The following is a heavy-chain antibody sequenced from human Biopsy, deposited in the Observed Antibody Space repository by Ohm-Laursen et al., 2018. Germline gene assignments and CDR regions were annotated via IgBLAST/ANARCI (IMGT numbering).Heavy chain of an antibody. V-gene: IGHV4-59*08. CDR3: ARRGSGGRSFDH. CDR2: ISDSGST. Sequence: GTLSLTCAVSGGSISSFYWTWIRQPPGKGPEWIGDISDSGSTNYKPSLKSRVIISVDTSKNQFSLNLSSVTAADTAVYYCARRGSGGRSFDHWGQGTLVTGSS. D-gene: IGHD2-15*01. J-gene: IGHJ4*02. CDR1: GGSISSFY.